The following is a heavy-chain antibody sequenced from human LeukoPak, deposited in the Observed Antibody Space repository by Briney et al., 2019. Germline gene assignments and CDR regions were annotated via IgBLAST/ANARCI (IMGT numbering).Heavy chain of an antibody. CDR1: GFTFSSYS. D-gene: IGHD5-12*01. V-gene: IGHV3-21*01. CDR3: ASGGGGYGDY. J-gene: IGHJ4*02. CDR2: ISSSSSYM. Sequence: GGSLRLSCAASGFTFSSYSMNWVRQAPGKGLEWVSSISSSSSYMYYADSVKGRFTISRDNAKNSLYLQMNSLRAEDTAVYYCASGGGGYGDYWGQGTLVTVSS.